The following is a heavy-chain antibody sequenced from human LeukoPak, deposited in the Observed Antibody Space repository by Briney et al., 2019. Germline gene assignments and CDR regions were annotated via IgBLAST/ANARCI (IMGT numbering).Heavy chain of an antibody. V-gene: IGHV3-23*01. CDR2: ISGSGSTA. CDR1: GFTFSSYA. J-gene: IGHJ4*02. D-gene: IGHD5-12*01. Sequence: GGSLRLSCAASGFTFSSYAMSWVRQAPGKGLEWVSAISGSGSTAYYADSVKGRFTLSRDNSKNTLYLQMNSLRAEDTAVYYCAKDGAWLRFDDWGQGILVTVSS. CDR3: AKDGAWLRFDD.